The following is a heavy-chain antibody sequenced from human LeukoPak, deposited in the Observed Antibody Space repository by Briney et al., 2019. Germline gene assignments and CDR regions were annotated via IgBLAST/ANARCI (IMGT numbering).Heavy chain of an antibody. D-gene: IGHD2-15*01. CDR1: GFTFSDYY. CDR3: ARDSVVAATGWFDP. J-gene: IGHJ5*02. V-gene: IGHV3-11*01. CDR2: ISSSGSTI. Sequence: PGGSLRLSCAASGFTFSDYYMSWIRQAPGKGLEWVSYISSSGSTIYYADSVKGRFTISRDNAKNSLYLQMNSLRAEDTAVYYCARDSVVAATGWFDPWGQGTLVTVSS.